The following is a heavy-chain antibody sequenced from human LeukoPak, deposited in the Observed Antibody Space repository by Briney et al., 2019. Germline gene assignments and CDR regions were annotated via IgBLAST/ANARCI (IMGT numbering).Heavy chain of an antibody. CDR2: IRSKANNYAT. J-gene: IGHJ4*02. CDR1: GFTFSDSA. Sequence: GGSLRLSCAASGFTFSDSAMHWVRQASGQGLEWVGRIRSKANNYATAYAASVKGRFTISRDDSKNTAYLQMNSLKTEDTAVYYCSSPYCSDGVCYPGYWGQGTLVTVSS. CDR3: SSPYCSDGVCYPGY. V-gene: IGHV3-73*01. D-gene: IGHD2-8*01.